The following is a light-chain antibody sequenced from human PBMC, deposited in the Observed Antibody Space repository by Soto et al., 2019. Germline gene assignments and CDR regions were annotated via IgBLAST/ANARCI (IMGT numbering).Light chain of an antibody. CDR1: QSISSW. J-gene: IGKJ1*01. CDR3: QQYDSYGT. V-gene: IGKV1-5*01. CDR2: DAS. Sequence: DIRMTQSPATLSASVGDRVTITCRASQSISSWLAWYQQKPGKAPKLLIYDASSLESGVPSRFSGSGSGTEFTLTISSLQPDDFATYYCQQYDSYGTFGQGTMVDIK.